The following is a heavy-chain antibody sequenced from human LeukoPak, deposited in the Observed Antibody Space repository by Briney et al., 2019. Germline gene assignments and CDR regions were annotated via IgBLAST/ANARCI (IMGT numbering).Heavy chain of an antibody. Sequence: ASVKVSCKASGYTFTSYYMHWVGQAPGQGLEWMGIINPSGGSTSYAQKFQGRVTMTRDTSTSTVYMELSSLRSEDTAVYYCARGVGGNWKSSKQHCNWFDPWGQGTLVTVSS. D-gene: IGHD1-1*01. CDR2: INPSGGST. V-gene: IGHV1-46*01. CDR3: ARGVGGNWKSSKQHCNWFDP. CDR1: GYTFTSYY. J-gene: IGHJ5*02.